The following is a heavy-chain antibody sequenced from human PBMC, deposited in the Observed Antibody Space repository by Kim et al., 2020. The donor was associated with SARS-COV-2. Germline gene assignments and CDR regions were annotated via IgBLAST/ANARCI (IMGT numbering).Heavy chain of an antibody. J-gene: IGHJ5*02. V-gene: IGHV4-39*01. CDR1: GGSISSSSYY. D-gene: IGHD2-2*01. CDR2: IYYSGST. CDR3: ARGVPAAIGWFDP. Sequence: SETLSLTCTVSGGSISSSSYYWGWIRQPPGKGLEWIGSIYYSGSTYYNPSLKSRVTISVDTSKNQFSLKLSSVTAADTAVYYCARGVPAAIGWFDPWGQG.